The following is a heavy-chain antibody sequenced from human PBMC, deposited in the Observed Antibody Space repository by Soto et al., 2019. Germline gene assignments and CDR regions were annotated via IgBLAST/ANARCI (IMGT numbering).Heavy chain of an antibody. CDR2: ISGSGGST. CDR3: AKDIRRTTVTTFGAFDI. CDR1: GFTFSSYA. D-gene: IGHD4-17*01. J-gene: IGHJ3*02. V-gene: IGHV3-23*01. Sequence: GGSLRLSCAASGFTFSSYAMSWVRQAPGKGLEWVSAISGSGGSTYYADSVKGRFTISRDNSKNTMYLQMNNLRAEDTAVYHCAKDIRRTTVTTFGAFDIWGQGTMVTVSS.